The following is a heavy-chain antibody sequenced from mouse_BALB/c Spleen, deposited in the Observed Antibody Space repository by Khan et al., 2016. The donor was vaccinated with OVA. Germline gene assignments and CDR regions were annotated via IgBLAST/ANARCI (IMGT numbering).Heavy chain of an antibody. V-gene: IGHV2-3*01. CDR3: ALSFYGYDWFAY. Sequence: QVQLKESGPGLVAPSQSLSITCTVSGSSSTSYGVSWARQTPGKGLEWLGVIWSDGNTNYHSSLKSRLTITKDNSKSQVLLKLNSLQTDDTATYYCALSFYGYDWFAYWGQGTLVTVAA. CDR2: IWSDGNT. D-gene: IGHD2-2*01. CDR1: GSSSTSYG. J-gene: IGHJ3*01.